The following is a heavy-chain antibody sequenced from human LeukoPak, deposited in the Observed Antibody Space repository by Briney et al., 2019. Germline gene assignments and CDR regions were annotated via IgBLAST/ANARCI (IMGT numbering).Heavy chain of an antibody. J-gene: IGHJ6*01. CDR1: GGSISSYY. V-gene: IGHV4-59*01. Sequence: SGTLSLTCTVSGGSISSYYWSWIRQPPGKGLEWIGYIYYSGSTNYNPSLKSRVTISVDTSRNQFSLKLSSVTAADTAVYYCARGGTVRNGMDVWGQGTTVTVSS. CDR2: IYYSGST. D-gene: IGHD1-26*01. CDR3: ARGGTVRNGMDV.